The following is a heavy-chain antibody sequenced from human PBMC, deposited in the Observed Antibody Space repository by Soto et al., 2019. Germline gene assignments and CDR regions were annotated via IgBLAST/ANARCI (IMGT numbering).Heavy chain of an antibody. Sequence: SETLSLTCTVSGGSVSSGSYYWSWIRQPPGKGLEWIGYIYYSGSTNYNPSLKSRVTISVDTSKNQFSLKLSSVTAADTAVYYCARDISSGWYDYWGQGTLVTVSS. CDR3: ARDISSGWYDY. V-gene: IGHV4-61*01. J-gene: IGHJ4*02. D-gene: IGHD6-19*01. CDR1: GGSVSSGSYY. CDR2: IYYSGST.